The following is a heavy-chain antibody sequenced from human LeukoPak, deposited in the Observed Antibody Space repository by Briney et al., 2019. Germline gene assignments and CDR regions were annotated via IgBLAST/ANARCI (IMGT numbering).Heavy chain of an antibody. D-gene: IGHD6-19*01. CDR3: ARDLGGGWLVRDYYYYMDV. Sequence: SQTLSLTCTVSGGSISSGGYYWSWIRQPPGKGLEWIGYIYHSGSTYYNPSLKSRVTISVDRSKNQFSLKLSSVTAADTAVYYCARDLGGGWLVRDYYYYMDVWGKGTTVTVSS. J-gene: IGHJ6*03. CDR1: GGSISSGGYY. V-gene: IGHV4-30-2*01. CDR2: IYHSGST.